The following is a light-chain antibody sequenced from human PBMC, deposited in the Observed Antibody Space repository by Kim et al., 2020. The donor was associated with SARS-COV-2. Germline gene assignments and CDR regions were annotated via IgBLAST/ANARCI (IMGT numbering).Light chain of an antibody. CDR1: SSHVGGYNY. J-gene: IGLJ1*01. V-gene: IGLV2-14*03. CDR2: DVS. Sequence: TTCTAPSSHVGGYNYVSWYQQHPGKAPKPLIYDVSNRPSGVSNRFSGSKSGNTASLTISGLQAEDEADYYCSSYTRSSTNYVFGTGTKVTVL. CDR3: SSYTRSSTNYV.